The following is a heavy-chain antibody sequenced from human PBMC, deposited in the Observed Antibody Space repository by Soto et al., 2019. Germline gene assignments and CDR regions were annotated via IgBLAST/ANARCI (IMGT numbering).Heavy chain of an antibody. CDR3: ARRVRRWDSSGYYYFDY. Sequence: PGESLKISCKGSGYSFTSYWISWVRQMPGKGLEWMGRIDPSDSYTNYSPSFQGHVTISADKSISTAYLQWSSLKASDTAMYYCARRVRRWDSSGYYYFDYWGQGTLVTVSS. V-gene: IGHV5-10-1*01. D-gene: IGHD3-22*01. CDR2: IDPSDSYT. CDR1: GYSFTSYW. J-gene: IGHJ4*02.